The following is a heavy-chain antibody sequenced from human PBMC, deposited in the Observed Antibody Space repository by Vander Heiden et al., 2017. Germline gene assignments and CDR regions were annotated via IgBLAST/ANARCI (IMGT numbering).Heavy chain of an antibody. CDR3: AKVGGALQNPSDY. Sequence: EVQLLESGGGLVQPGGSLRLSCAASGFTFSSYAMGWVRQAPGKGLEWVSTITTSGGSTYYADSVKGRFTISRDSSKNTLYLQMNSLRAEDTAVYYCAKVGGALQNPSDYWGQGTLVTVSS. D-gene: IGHD3-16*01. CDR2: ITTSGGST. J-gene: IGHJ4*02. CDR1: GFTFSSYA. V-gene: IGHV3-23*01.